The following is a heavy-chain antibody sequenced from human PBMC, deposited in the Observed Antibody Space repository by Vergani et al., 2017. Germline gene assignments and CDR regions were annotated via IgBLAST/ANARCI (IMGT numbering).Heavy chain of an antibody. CDR1: GYSFSSYD. J-gene: IGHJ6*03. D-gene: IGHD2-21*02. Sequence: QLQLVQSGAEVKKPGASVQVSCRASGYSFSSYDISWVRQATGQGLEWMGWMNPNSGATGYAQKFQGRVTMTRTTSINTAYMELSRLSCEDAAVYYCARTVYGYRGVETYYYYMDGWGKGTTVTVSS. CDR3: ARTVYGYRGVETYYYYMDG. V-gene: IGHV1-8*01. CDR2: MNPNSGAT.